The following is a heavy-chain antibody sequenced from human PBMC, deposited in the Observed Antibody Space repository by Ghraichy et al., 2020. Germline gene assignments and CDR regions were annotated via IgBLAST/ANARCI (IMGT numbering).Heavy chain of an antibody. CDR3: ARGTYFDY. CDR1: GYNLTTYG. Sequence: KVSCKASGYNLTTYGVSWVRQAPGQGLEWVGWISAYNDHANYAQKVQGRVTMTTDTSTSTAYMELRSLRSDDTAVYYCARGTYFDYWGQGTLVTVSS. J-gene: IGHJ4*02. V-gene: IGHV1-18*01. CDR2: ISAYNDHA.